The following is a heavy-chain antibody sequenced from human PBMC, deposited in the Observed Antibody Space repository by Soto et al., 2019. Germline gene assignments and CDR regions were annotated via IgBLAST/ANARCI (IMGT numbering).Heavy chain of an antibody. D-gene: IGHD4-17*01. CDR1: GYRKTKVH. CDR3: VRVDYGDYSHWSDP. Sequence: LKGARKGAGYRKTKVHSNRRRQTTGQGLEWMGWMNPNSGNTGYAQKFQGRVTMTRNTSTTTAYMELSTLRSEDTAVYYCVRVDYGDYSHWSDPWGEGTLVTGSS. J-gene: IGHJ5*02. CDR2: MNPNSGNT. V-gene: IGHV1-8*01.